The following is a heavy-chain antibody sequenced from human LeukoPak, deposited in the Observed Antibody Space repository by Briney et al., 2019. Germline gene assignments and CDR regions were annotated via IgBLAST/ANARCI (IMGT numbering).Heavy chain of an antibody. D-gene: IGHD3-22*01. CDR2: ISAYNGNT. J-gene: IGHJ3*02. V-gene: IGHV1-18*01. CDR1: GYTFTSYG. Sequence: GASVKVSCKASGYTFTSYGISCVRQAPGQGLEWMGWISAYNGNTNYAQKLQGRVTMTTDTSTSTAYMELRSLRSDDTAVYYCARAKAYYYDSSGIVPKDAFDIWGQVTMVTVSS. CDR3: ARAKAYYYDSSGIVPKDAFDI.